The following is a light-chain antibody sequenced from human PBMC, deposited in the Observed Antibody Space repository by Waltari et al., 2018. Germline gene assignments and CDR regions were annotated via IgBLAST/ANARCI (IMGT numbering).Light chain of an antibody. CDR3: QHYVRLPAT. CDR1: QSVGRT. CDR2: AAS. Sequence: EIVLTQSPGTLSLSPGERATLSCRASQSVGRTLTWYQQKPGQAPRPLIYAASNRATGIPDRFSGSGSGTDFSLTISRLEPEDFAVYYCQHYVRLPATFGQGTKVAIK. J-gene: IGKJ1*01. V-gene: IGKV3-20*01.